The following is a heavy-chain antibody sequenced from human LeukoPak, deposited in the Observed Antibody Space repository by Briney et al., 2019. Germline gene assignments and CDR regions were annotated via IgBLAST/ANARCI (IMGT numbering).Heavy chain of an antibody. CDR3: AKDPPTTVGY. V-gene: IGHV3-23*01. Sequence: GGSLRLSCAASGFTFSSYAMSWVRQAPGKGLEWVSAISGSGGSTYYAASVNGRFTISRANPQNTLYLQINSLRAEDTAVYYCAKDPPTTVGYWGQGTLVTVSS. D-gene: IGHD4-11*01. J-gene: IGHJ4*02. CDR2: ISGSGGST. CDR1: GFTFSSYA.